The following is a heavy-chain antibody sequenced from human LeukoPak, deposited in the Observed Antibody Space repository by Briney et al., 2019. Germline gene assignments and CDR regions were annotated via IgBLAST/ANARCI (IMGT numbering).Heavy chain of an antibody. CDR2: IYPADSDT. J-gene: IGHJ4*02. V-gene: IGHV5-51*01. CDR3: ARQDYYNSSAFYYY. Sequence: GESLKISCKGSGYSFTSYWIGWVRHMPGKGLEWMGIIYPADSDTRYSPSFQGQVTISADKSISTAYLQWSTLTASDTAMYYCARQDYYNSSAFYYYWGQGTLVTVSS. CDR1: GYSFTSYW. D-gene: IGHD3-22*01.